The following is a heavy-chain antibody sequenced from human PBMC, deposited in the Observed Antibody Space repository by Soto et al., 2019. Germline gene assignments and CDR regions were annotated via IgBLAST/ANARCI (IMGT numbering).Heavy chain of an antibody. CDR3: EIRGFGVVVVAGHFDY. J-gene: IGHJ4*02. V-gene: IGHV4-34*01. CDR1: GGSFSGYY. CDR2: INHSGST. Sequence: QVQLQQWGAGLLKPSETLSLTCAVYGGSFSGYYWSWISQPPGKGLEWIGEINHSGSTNYNPSLKSRVTISVDTSKNQCSLNLSSVTAADTAVYYCEIRGFGVVVVAGHFDYWGQGTLVTVSS. D-gene: IGHD2-15*01.